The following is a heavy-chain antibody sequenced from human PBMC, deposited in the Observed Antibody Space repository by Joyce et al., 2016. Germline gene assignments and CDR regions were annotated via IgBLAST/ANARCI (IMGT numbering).Heavy chain of an antibody. CDR1: GFMFSSYW. Sequence: EVQLVESGGRLVQPGGSLRLSCAASGFMFSSYWMIWVRQAQGKGLEWVANRNQDGSEKNYVDSVKGRFTISRDNAKKSLYLQMNSLRAEDTAVYYCAREARMQLTYYYFGLDVWGQGTTVVVSS. V-gene: IGHV3-7*01. D-gene: IGHD5-18*01. CDR3: AREARMQLTYYYFGLDV. J-gene: IGHJ6*02. CDR2: RNQDGSEK.